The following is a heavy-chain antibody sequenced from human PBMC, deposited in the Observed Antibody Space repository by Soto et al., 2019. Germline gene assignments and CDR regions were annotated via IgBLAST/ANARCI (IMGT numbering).Heavy chain of an antibody. CDR3: ARDSIAARRVNETWFDP. CDR2: IYYSGST. V-gene: IGHV4-61*01. D-gene: IGHD6-6*01. CDR1: GGSVSSGSYY. Sequence: LSLTCTVSGGSVSSGSYYWSWIRQPPGKGLEWIGYIYYSGSTNYNPSLKSRVTISVDTSKNQFSLKLSSVTAADTAVYYCARDSIAARRVNETWFDPWGQGTLVTVSS. J-gene: IGHJ5*02.